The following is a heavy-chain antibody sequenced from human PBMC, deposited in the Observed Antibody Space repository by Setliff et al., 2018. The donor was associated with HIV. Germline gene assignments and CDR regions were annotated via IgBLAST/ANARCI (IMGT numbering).Heavy chain of an antibody. V-gene: IGHV1-18*03. CDR3: ARVGRLHYLTPFYYYGMDV. CDR2: ISGYNGNT. J-gene: IGHJ6*01. CDR1: GYTFTSYG. Sequence: ASVKVSCKASGYTFTSYGISWVRQAPGQGLEWMGWISGYNGNTEYAQKFQGRLTMTRNTSISTVNMELSSLRSEDMAVYFCARVGRLHYLTPFYYYGMDVWG. D-gene: IGHD4-4*01.